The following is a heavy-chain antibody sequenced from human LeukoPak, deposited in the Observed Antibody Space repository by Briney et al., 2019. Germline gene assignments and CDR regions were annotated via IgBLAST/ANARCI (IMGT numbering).Heavy chain of an antibody. J-gene: IGHJ4*02. V-gene: IGHV3-15*01. Sequence: GGSLRLSCAASGLTFSSYWMHWVRQAPGKGLEWVGRIKSKTDGGTTDYAAPVKGRFTISRDDSKNTLYLQMNSLKTEDTAVYYCTTETGIVVVPAAGGFDYWGQGTLVTVSS. D-gene: IGHD2-2*01. CDR3: TTETGIVVVPAAGGFDY. CDR1: GLTFSSYW. CDR2: IKSKTDGGTT.